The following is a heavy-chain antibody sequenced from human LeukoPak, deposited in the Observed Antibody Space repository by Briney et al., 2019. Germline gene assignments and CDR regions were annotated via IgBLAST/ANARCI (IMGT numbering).Heavy chain of an antibody. V-gene: IGHV3-21*01. Sequence: AVKGRFVISRDNTKKTLDLEMNSLRAEDTAVYYCARDSYYDSSGEYDYWGQGTLVTVSS. D-gene: IGHD3-22*01. J-gene: IGHJ4*02. CDR3: ARDSYYDSSGEYDY.